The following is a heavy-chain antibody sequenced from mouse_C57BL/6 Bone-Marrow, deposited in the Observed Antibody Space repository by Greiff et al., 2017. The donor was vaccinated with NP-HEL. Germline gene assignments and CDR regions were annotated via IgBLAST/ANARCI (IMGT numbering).Heavy chain of an antibody. V-gene: IGHV5-17*01. CDR2: ISSGSSTI. D-gene: IGHD2-4*01. Sequence: EVKLMESGGGLVKPGGSLKLSCAASGFTFSDYGMHWVRQAPEKGLEWVAYISSGSSTIYYADTVKGRFTISRDNAKNTLFLQMTSLRSEDTAMYYCARGDYDVDYYVDYWGQGTTLTVSS. CDR3: ARGDYDVDYYVDY. J-gene: IGHJ2*01. CDR1: GFTFSDYG.